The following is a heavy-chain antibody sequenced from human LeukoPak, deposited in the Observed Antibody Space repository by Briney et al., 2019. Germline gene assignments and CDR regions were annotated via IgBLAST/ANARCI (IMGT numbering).Heavy chain of an antibody. CDR3: ARSVEGSFDY. CDR1: GFKFSIYS. V-gene: IGHV3-48*02. J-gene: IGHJ4*02. CDR2: ITSDTKTI. Sequence: HAGGSLGLSCAASGFKFSIYSMNWVRQAPGKGLEWVSYITSDTKTIYYAGSVKGRFTISRDNAKNSLYLQMDNLRHEDTAVFYCARSVEGSFDYWGQGTLVTVSS. D-gene: IGHD3-3*01.